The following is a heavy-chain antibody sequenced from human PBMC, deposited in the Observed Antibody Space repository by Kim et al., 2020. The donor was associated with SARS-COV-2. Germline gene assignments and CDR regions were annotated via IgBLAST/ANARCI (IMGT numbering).Heavy chain of an antibody. CDR1: GGSFSGYY. D-gene: IGHD3-3*01. CDR2: INHSGST. V-gene: IGHV4-34*01. CDR3: ASGRRITIFGVVITSYGMDV. J-gene: IGHJ6*02. Sequence: ETLSLTCAVYGGSFSGYYWSWIRQPPGKGLEWIGEINHSGSTNYNPSLKSRVTISVDTSKNQFSLRLSSVTAADTAVYYCASGRRITIFGVVITSYGMDVWGQGTTVTVSS.